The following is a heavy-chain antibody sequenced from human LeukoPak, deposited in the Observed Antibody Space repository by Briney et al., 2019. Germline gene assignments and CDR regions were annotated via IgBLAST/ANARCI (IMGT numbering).Heavy chain of an antibody. Sequence: GASVKVSCKASGYTFTSYGISWVRQAPGQGLEWMGWISLYNGNTKYAQKLQGRVTLTTDTSTSTAYMELRSLRSDGTAVYYCARDEQWLVDYWGQGTLVTVSS. CDR1: GYTFTSYG. CDR3: ARDEQWLVDY. V-gene: IGHV1-18*01. J-gene: IGHJ4*02. CDR2: ISLYNGNT. D-gene: IGHD6-19*01.